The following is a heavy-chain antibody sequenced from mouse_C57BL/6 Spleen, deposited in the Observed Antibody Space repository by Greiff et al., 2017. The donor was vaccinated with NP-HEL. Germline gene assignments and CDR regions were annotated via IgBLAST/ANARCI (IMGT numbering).Heavy chain of an antibody. CDR1: GYTFTSYW. Sequence: VQLQQPGAELVRPGSSVKLSCKASGYTFTSYWMDWVKQRPGQGLEWIGNIYPSDSETHYNQKFKDKATLTVDKSSSTAYMQLSSLTSEDSAVYYCARGEWLLPLDYWGQGTTLTVSS. J-gene: IGHJ2*01. CDR3: ARGEWLLPLDY. CDR2: IYPSDSET. D-gene: IGHD2-3*01. V-gene: IGHV1-61*01.